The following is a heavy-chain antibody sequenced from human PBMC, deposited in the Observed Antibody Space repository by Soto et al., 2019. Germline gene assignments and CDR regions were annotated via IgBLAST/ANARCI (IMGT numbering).Heavy chain of an antibody. V-gene: IGHV3-21*01. CDR3: ARGRGAAGTDSDHYYGMDV. J-gene: IGHJ6*02. D-gene: IGHD6-13*01. CDR1: GFTFSSYS. CDR2: ISSSSSYI. Sequence: EVQLVESGGGLVKPGGSLRPSCAASGFTFSSYSMNWVRQAPGKGLEWVSSISSSSSYIYYADSVKGRFTISRDNATNTLYLQMNSLRAEDTAVYYCARGRGAAGTDSDHYYGMDVWGQGTTVTVSS.